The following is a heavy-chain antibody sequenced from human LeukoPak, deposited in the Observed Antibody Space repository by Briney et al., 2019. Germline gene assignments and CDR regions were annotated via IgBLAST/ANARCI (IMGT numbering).Heavy chain of an antibody. CDR2: IYYNGRT. CDR1: GGSISSYY. J-gene: IGHJ4*02. CDR3: ARRVPGYSSSWYYFDY. Sequence: SETLSLTCTVSGGSISSYYWGWIRQPPGKGLEWIGNIYYNGRTYYSPSLKSRVAISVDTSKSQFSLKLSSVTAADTAVYYCARRVPGYSSSWYYFDYWGQGTLVTVSS. V-gene: IGHV4-39*01. D-gene: IGHD6-13*01.